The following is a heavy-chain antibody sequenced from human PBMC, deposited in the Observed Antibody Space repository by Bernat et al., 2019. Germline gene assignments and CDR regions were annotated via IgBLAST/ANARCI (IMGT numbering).Heavy chain of an antibody. D-gene: IGHD2-15*01. CDR1: GFTFSSYG. V-gene: IGHV3-30*03. CDR2: ISYDGSNK. J-gene: IGHJ5*01. Sequence: QVQLVESGGGVVQPGRSLRLSCAASGFTFSSYGMHWVRQAPGKGLEWVAVISYDGSNKYYADSVKGRFTISRDNSKNTLYLQMNSLRAEDTAVYYCATLRGYCSGGSCLDSWGQGTLVTVSS. CDR3: ATLRGYCSGGSCLDS.